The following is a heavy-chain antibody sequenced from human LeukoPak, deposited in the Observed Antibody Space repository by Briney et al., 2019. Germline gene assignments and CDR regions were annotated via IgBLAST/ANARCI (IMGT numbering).Heavy chain of an antibody. J-gene: IGHJ4*02. CDR1: GESLSGNY. Sequence: SETLSLTCAVYGESLSGNYWSWIRQPPGKGLEWIGEINDSGSTNYNPSLKSRVTMTVDASNKQFSLRLSSVTAVDTAVYYCARQKTGEDPDLGYCSGDGCYSFHYWGPGTLVTVSS. CDR3: ARQKTGEDPDLGYCSGDGCYSFHY. CDR2: INDSGST. V-gene: IGHV4-34*01. D-gene: IGHD2-15*01.